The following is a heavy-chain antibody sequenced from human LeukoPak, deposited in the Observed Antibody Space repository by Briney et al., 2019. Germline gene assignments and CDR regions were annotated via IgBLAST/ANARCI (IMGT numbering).Heavy chain of an antibody. J-gene: IGHJ4*02. CDR3: AKDGGLWVSAHWGDS. Sequence: GGSLRLSCAASGFTFSTSSMHWVRQTPGKGLDWVALISSDGNNKYYANSVKGRFTVSRDDSKNTLYLQMNSLRAEDTAVYYCAKDGGLWVSAHWGDSWGRGTLVTVSS. V-gene: IGHV3-30-3*01. D-gene: IGHD7-27*01. CDR1: GFTFSTSS. CDR2: ISSDGNNK.